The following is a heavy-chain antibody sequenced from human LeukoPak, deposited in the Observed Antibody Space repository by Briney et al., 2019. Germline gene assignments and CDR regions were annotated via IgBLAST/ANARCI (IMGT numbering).Heavy chain of an antibody. V-gene: IGHV1-2*02. D-gene: IGHD1-26*01. CDR1: GYTFTSYG. CDR2: INPNSGGT. CDR3: ARDQSGSHVDY. J-gene: IGHJ4*02. Sequence: GASVKVSCKASGYTFTSYGINWVRQAPGQGLEWMGWINPNSGGTNYAQKFQGRVTMTRDTSISTAYMELSRLRSDDTAVYYCARDQSGSHVDYWGQGTLVTVSS.